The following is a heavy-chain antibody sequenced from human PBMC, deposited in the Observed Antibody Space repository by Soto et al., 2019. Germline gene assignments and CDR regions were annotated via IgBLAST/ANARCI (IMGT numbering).Heavy chain of an antibody. V-gene: IGHV5-51*01. D-gene: IGHD6-13*01. Sequence: GESLKISCKGSGYSFTSYWIGWVRQMPGKGLEWMGIIYPGDSDLRYSPSFQGQVTISADKSISTAYLQWSSLKASDTAMYYCARTSAAGKYYYGMDVWGQGTTVTVSS. J-gene: IGHJ6*02. CDR1: GYSFTSYW. CDR2: IYPGDSDL. CDR3: ARTSAAGKYYYGMDV.